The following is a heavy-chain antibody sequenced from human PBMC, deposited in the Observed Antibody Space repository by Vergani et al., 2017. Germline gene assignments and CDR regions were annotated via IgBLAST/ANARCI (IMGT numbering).Heavy chain of an antibody. D-gene: IGHD6-13*01. Sequence: EVQLLESGGGLVQPGGSLRLSCAASGFTFSSYAMSWVRQAPGKGLEWVSAISGSGGSTYYADSVKGRFTISRDNSKNTLYLQMNSLRAEDTAVYYCAXDRGGIAAAGYSYYFDYWGQGTLVTVSS. CDR2: ISGSGGST. V-gene: IGHV3-23*01. CDR1: GFTFSSYA. J-gene: IGHJ4*02. CDR3: AXDRGGIAAAGYSYYFDY.